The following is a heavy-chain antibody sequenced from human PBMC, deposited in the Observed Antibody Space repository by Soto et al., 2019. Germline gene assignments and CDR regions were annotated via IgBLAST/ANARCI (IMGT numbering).Heavy chain of an antibody. CDR2: ISYDGYNT. CDR1: GFTFDTFA. D-gene: IGHD2-8*01. J-gene: IGHJ6*02. V-gene: IGHV3-30-3*01. Sequence: GGSLRLSCAASGFTFDTFAIHWVRQTPGKVLEWVALISYDGYNTYYADSVKGRFTISRDNSKNTLYLQMTSLRPDDTGVYYCARVTNGKHLYYYYGLDVWGQGTSVTVSS. CDR3: ARVTNGKHLYYYYGLDV.